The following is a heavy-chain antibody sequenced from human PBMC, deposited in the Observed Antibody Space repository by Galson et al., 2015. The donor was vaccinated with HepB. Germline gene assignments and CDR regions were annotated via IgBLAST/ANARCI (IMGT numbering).Heavy chain of an antibody. J-gene: IGHJ4*02. CDR1: GLTFGDSA. CDR3: ASTSISGWYGGLPN. D-gene: IGHD6-19*01. CDR2: VNASGGST. Sequence: SLRLSCAVSGLTFGDSAMTWVRQAPGGGLEWVSAVNASGGSTDYADSVKGRFTVSRDNSKNTLFLQMNSLRVEDTALYYCASTSISGWYGGLPNWGQGTLVTGAS. V-gene: IGHV3-23*01.